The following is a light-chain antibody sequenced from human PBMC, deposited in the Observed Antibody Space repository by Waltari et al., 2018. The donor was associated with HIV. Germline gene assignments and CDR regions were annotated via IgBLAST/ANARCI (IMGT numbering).Light chain of an antibody. CDR3: QQYNSYPYT. CDR1: QSISSW. CDR2: KAS. J-gene: IGKJ2*01. Sequence: ITCRASQSISSWLAWYQQKPGKAPKLLIYKASSLESGVPSRFSGSGSGTEFTLTISSLQPDDFATYYCQQYNSYPYTFGQGTKLEIK. V-gene: IGKV1-5*03.